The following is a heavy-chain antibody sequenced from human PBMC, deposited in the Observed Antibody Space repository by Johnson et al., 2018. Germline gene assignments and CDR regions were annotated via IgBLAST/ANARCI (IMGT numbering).Heavy chain of an antibody. J-gene: IGHJ6*02. D-gene: IGHD3-3*01. V-gene: IGHV3-30*03. CDR1: GFTFSTYD. Sequence: QVQLVQSGGGVVEPGRSLRLSCAASGFTFSTYDMHWVRQAPGKGLEWVALISDDGTNKYYGDFLKGRFTISRDNSRNTLYLQMDYLRAEDTDVDYCARDHPDADFGVVIISPWGDDYYGMDVWGQGTTVTVSS. CDR2: ISDDGTNK. CDR3: ARDHPDADFGVVIISPWGDDYYGMDV.